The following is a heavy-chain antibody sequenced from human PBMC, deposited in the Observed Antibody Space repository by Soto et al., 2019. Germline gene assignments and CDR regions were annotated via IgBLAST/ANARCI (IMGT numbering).Heavy chain of an antibody. D-gene: IGHD6-19*01. J-gene: IGHJ4*02. CDR1: GFSLSNYV. Sequence: QLQLVESGGGVVQPGRSLRISCSASGFSLSNYVMHWVRQAPGKGPEWVAVMWYDATNIYYADSVKGRFTISRDNSKDTLFLQMNNLRAEDTAVYYCARGYSSAWSEDEAVFDYWGQGTLVTVSP. V-gene: IGHV3-33*01. CDR2: MWYDATNI. CDR3: ARGYSSAWSEDEAVFDY.